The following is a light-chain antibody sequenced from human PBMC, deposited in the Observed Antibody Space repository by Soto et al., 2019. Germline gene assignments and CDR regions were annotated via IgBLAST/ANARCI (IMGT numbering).Light chain of an antibody. J-gene: IGKJ1*01. CDR2: WAS. Sequence: DIVMTQSPDSLTVSLGERATINCKSSQRVLYRSNNKSYLAWYQQKPGQPPKLLIYWASARESGVPDRFSGSGSGTDFTLTISSLQAEDVAFYYCQQYYSSPQTFGQGTRVEIK. CDR1: QRVLYRSNNKSY. CDR3: QQYYSSPQT. V-gene: IGKV4-1*01.